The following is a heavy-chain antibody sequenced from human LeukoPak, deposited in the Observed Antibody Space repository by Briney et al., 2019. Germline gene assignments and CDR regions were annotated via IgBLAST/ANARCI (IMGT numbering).Heavy chain of an antibody. J-gene: IGHJ4*02. Sequence: GGSLRLSCAASGFTFSSYWMHWVRQAPGKGLVWVSRVNSDGSSTSYADSVKGRFTISRDNAKNTLYLQMNSLRAEDTAVYYCARGGRYSYASFDYWGQGTLVTVSS. V-gene: IGHV3-74*01. CDR3: ARGGRYSYASFDY. CDR1: GFTFSSYW. D-gene: IGHD5-18*01. CDR2: VNSDGSST.